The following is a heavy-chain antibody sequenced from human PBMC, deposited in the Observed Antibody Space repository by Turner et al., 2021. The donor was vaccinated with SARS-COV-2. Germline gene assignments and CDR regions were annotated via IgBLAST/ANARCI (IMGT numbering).Heavy chain of an antibody. V-gene: IGHV3-23*01. Sequence: EVQLLESGGGLVQPGGSLRPPCAASGFTFSSYAMSWVRQAPGKGLEWVSGISGSGGSTYYADAVKCRFTISRDNSKNTLYLQMNSLRAEDTAVYYCAKLFVYGASFDYWGQGSLVTVSS. CDR1: GFTFSSYA. D-gene: IGHD3-10*02. CDR2: ISGSGGST. J-gene: IGHJ4*02. CDR3: AKLFVYGASFDY.